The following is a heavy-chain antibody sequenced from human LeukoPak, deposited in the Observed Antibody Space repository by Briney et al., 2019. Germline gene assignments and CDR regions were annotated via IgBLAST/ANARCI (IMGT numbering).Heavy chain of an antibody. Sequence: ASVKASCKASGYTFTGYYMHWVRQAPGQGLEWMGWINPNSGGTNYAQKFQGRVTMTRDTSISTAYMELSRLRSDDTAVYYCARDRGIYSSGWYNYWGQGTLVTVSS. J-gene: IGHJ4*02. CDR3: ARDRGIYSSGWYNY. CDR2: INPNSGGT. D-gene: IGHD6-19*01. CDR1: GYTFTGYY. V-gene: IGHV1-2*02.